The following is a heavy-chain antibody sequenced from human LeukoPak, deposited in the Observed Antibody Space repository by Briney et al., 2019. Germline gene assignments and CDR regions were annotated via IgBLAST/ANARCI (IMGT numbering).Heavy chain of an antibody. CDR2: ISSDGSST. Sequence: PGGSLRLSCEASGFTFFNYWMHWLRQAPGRRLVWVSRISSDGSSTSYADSVKGRFTISRDNAKSTLYLQMNSLRAEDTAVYYCARDIPTSAWYVDYWGQGTLVTVSS. J-gene: IGHJ4*02. V-gene: IGHV3-74*01. CDR3: ARDIPTSAWYVDY. D-gene: IGHD2-21*01. CDR1: GFTFFNYW.